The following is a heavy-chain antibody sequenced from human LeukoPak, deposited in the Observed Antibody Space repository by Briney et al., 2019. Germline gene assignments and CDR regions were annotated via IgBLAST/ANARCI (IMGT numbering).Heavy chain of an antibody. Sequence: SETLSLTCTVSGGSISNYYWSWSRQPPGKGLEWIGYISYSGSSNYNPSLKSRVTISVDTSKNQFSLRLSSVTAADTAVYYCARLGYGEYLFYSDYWGQGTLVTVSS. J-gene: IGHJ4*02. D-gene: IGHD4-17*01. V-gene: IGHV4-59*01. CDR3: ARLGYGEYLFYSDY. CDR2: ISYSGSS. CDR1: GGSISNYY.